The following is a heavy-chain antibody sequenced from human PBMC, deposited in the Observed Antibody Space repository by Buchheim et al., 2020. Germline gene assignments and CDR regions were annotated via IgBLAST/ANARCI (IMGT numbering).Heavy chain of an antibody. CDR2: IYYSGST. D-gene: IGHD6-13*01. J-gene: IGHJ6*02. V-gene: IGHV4-59*01. CDR1: GGSISSYY. Sequence: QVQLQESGPGLVKPSETLSLTCTVSGGSISSYYWSWIRQPPGKGLEWIGYIYYSGSTNYNPSLTSRVTITVDTSKNQFSLKLSSVTAADTAVYYCARVLGSSWDYYYYYGMDVWGQGTT. CDR3: ARVLGSSWDYYYYYGMDV.